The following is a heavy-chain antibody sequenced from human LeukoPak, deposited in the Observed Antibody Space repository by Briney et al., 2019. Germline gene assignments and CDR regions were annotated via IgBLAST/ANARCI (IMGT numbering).Heavy chain of an antibody. CDR1: GLTFSSFA. J-gene: IGHJ5*02. CDR2: IIGTGGST. CDR3: AKGKAYDNLDWFDP. Sequence: PGGSLRLSCAASGLTFSSFAMTWVRQAPGKGLEWVSSIIGTGGSTFYADSVKGRFTISRDNSKNTLYLQMNRLRDEDTAVYYCAKGKAYDNLDWFDPWGQGTLVTVSS. V-gene: IGHV3-23*01. D-gene: IGHD3-9*01.